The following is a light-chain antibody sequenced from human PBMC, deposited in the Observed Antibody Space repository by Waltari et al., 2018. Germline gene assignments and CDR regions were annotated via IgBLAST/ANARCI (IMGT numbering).Light chain of an antibody. CDR2: EVN. V-gene: IGLV2-8*01. CDR1: SSDVGGYNY. Sequence: QSALTQPPSASGSPGQSVTISCTGTSSDVGGYNYVSWYQQHPGKAPKLMIDEVNKRPSWAPYRFSGSKSGKPASLTVSGLQAEDEADYYCSSYSGSNDYVFGTGTEVTVL. CDR3: SSYSGSNDYV. J-gene: IGLJ1*01.